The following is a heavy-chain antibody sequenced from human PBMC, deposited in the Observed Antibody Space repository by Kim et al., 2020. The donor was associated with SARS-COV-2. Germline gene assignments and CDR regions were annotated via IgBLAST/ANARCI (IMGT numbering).Heavy chain of an antibody. J-gene: IGHJ1*01. Sequence: VKGRFTISRDKSKNTLYLQMNSLRAEDTAVYYCAKFFLPYILTGREYFQHWGQGTLVTVSS. V-gene: IGHV3-23*01. CDR3: AKFFLPYILTGREYFQH. D-gene: IGHD3-9*01.